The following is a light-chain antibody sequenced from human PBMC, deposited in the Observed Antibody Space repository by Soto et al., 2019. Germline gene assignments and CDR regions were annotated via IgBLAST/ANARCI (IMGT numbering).Light chain of an antibody. J-gene: IGLJ1*01. Sequence: QSVLTQPASVSGSPGQSITISCTGTSSDVGGYNYVSWYQQHPGNAPKFMIYDVSNRPSGVSNRFSGSKSGNTASLTISGLQAEDEADYYCGSYTTSNTRQIVFGTGTKLTVL. CDR3: GSYTTSNTRQIV. CDR1: SSDVGGYNY. V-gene: IGLV2-14*01. CDR2: DVS.